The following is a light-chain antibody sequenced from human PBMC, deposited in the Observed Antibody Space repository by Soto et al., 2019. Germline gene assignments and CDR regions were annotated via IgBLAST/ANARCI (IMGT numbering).Light chain of an antibody. J-gene: IGKJ4*01. CDR3: QRYNSYPS. CDR1: QSISSW. Sequence: DIQMTQSPSTLSASVGDRVTITCRASQSISSWLAWYQPKPGKAPKLLIYKASSLESGVPSRFSGSGSGTEFTLTISSLQPDDFATYYCQRYNSYPSFGGGTKVEIK. V-gene: IGKV1-5*03. CDR2: KAS.